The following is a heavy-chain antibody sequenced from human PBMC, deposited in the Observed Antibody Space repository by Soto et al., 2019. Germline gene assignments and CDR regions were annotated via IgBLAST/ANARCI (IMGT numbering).Heavy chain of an antibody. Sequence: PGGSLRLSCAASGFTFSNYWMHWVRQAPGKGLVWVSRIRGDGSMTNYADSVKGRFTISRDNAKSTLHVQMNSLRAEDTAVYYCVKEGLAADFDSWGQGTLVTVSS. CDR3: VKEGLAADFDS. J-gene: IGHJ4*02. D-gene: IGHD6-13*01. CDR2: IRGDGSMT. CDR1: GFTFSNYW. V-gene: IGHV3-74*01.